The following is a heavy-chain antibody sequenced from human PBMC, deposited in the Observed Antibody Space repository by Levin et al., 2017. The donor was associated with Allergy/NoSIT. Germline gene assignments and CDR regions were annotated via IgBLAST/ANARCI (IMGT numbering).Heavy chain of an antibody. Sequence: GGSLRLSCAASGFTFSSYAMHWVRQAPGKGLEWVAVISYDGSNKYYADSVKGRFTISRDNSKNTLYLQMNSLRAEDTAVYYCARDGNCSGGSCYYYYYMDVWGKGTTVTVSS. CDR3: ARDGNCSGGSCYYYYYMDV. J-gene: IGHJ6*03. CDR2: ISYDGSNK. V-gene: IGHV3-30-3*01. D-gene: IGHD2-15*01. CDR1: GFTFSSYA.